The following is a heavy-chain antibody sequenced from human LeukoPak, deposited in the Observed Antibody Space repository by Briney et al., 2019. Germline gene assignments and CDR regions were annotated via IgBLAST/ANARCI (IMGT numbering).Heavy chain of an antibody. CDR2: IKGDGIST. V-gene: IGHV3-74*01. D-gene: IGHD3-3*01. J-gene: IGHJ4*02. CDR3: AKDHHWSIDY. CDR1: GFDFSSNW. Sequence: PGGSLRLSCAASGFDFSSNWMHWVRHAPGQGLVWVSRIKGDGISTNYADSVKGRFTISRDIAKNTLHLQMSSLRAEDTGVYYCAKDHHWSIDYWGRGTLVTVSS.